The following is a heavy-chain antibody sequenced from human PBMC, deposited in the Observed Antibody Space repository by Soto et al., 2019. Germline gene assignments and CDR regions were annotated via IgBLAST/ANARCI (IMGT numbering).Heavy chain of an antibody. CDR2: ISSSSSTI. CDR3: ARVRVGYCSGGSCYSSGYYYGMDV. V-gene: IGHV3-48*02. Sequence: GGSLRLSCAASGFTFSSYSMNWVRQAPGKGLEWVSYISSSSSTIYYADSVKGRFTISRDNAKNSLYLQMNSLRDEDTAVYYCARVRVGYCSGGSCYSSGYYYGMDVWGQGTTVTV. J-gene: IGHJ6*02. D-gene: IGHD2-15*01. CDR1: GFTFSSYS.